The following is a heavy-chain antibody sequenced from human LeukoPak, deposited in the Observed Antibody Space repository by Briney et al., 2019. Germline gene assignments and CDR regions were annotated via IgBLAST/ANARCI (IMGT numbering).Heavy chain of an antibody. J-gene: IGHJ6*03. V-gene: IGHV4-59*12. Sequence: SETLSLTCSVSGGSISSYYWSWIRQPPGRGLEWIGYIYYSGRTSYNPSLKSRVTISVDTSKNQFSLKLSSVTAADTAVYYCARVVETQYYYYMDVWGKGTTVTVSS. CDR2: IYYSGRT. D-gene: IGHD5-24*01. CDR1: GGSISSYY. CDR3: ARVVETQYYYYMDV.